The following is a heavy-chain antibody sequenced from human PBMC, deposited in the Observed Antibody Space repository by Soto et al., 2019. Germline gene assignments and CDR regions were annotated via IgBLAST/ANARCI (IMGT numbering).Heavy chain of an antibody. V-gene: IGHV5-51*01. Sequence: PGESLKISCKASGYSFTTYWIGWVRQMPGKGLEWMGIIYPGDSDTRYSPSFQGQVTISADKAISTAYLQWSSLKASDTAMYYCARHKKISDRQNYFDYGGQGSQVTVSS. J-gene: IGHJ4*02. D-gene: IGHD6-6*01. CDR3: ARHKKISDRQNYFDY. CDR2: IYPGDSDT. CDR1: GYSFTTYW.